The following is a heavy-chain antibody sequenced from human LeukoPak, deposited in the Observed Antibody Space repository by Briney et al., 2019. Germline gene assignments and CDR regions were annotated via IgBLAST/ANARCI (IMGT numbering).Heavy chain of an antibody. CDR2: IRYDGSNK. CDR1: GFTFSSYG. CDR3: ARGYYYGSTTYPPDY. J-gene: IGHJ4*02. Sequence: PGGSLRLSCAASGFTFSSYGMHWVRQAPGKGLEWVAFIRYDGSNKYYADSVKGRFTISRDNSKNTLYLQMNSLRAEDTAVYNCARGYYYGSTTYPPDYWGQGTLVTVSS. V-gene: IGHV3-30*02. D-gene: IGHD3-10*01.